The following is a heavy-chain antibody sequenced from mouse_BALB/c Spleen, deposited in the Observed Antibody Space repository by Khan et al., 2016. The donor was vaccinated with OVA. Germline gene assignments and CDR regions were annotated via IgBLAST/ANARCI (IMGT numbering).Heavy chain of an antibody. J-gene: IGHJ4*01. D-gene: IGHD2-14*01. CDR3: ARSLYYSYGYALDC. CDR2: ISSTGST. V-gene: IGHV3-2*02. CDR1: GYSITSDYA. Sequence: EVQLQESGPGLVKPSQSLSLTCTVTGYSITSDYAWNWIRQFPGNKLEWMGYISSTGSTSYNPSLKSRISSNRDTYKNQFLLQLKSVTTEDTATYYCARSLYYSYGYALDCWGRGTSVTVSS.